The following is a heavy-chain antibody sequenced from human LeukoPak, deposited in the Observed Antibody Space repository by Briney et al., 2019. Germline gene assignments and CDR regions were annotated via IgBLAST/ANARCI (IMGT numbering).Heavy chain of an antibody. CDR1: GFTFSSYA. J-gene: IGHJ4*02. V-gene: IGHV3-23*01. CDR2: LRISGDST. CDR3: AKGWSSLGFYITH. Sequence: GGSLRLSCAASGFTFSSYAMEWVRQAPGKGLEWVSGLRISGDSTHYADSVKGRFTISRDNSKNTLYLRMNSLRVDDTAVYYCAKGWSSLGFYITHWGQGILVTVSS. D-gene: IGHD3-3*01.